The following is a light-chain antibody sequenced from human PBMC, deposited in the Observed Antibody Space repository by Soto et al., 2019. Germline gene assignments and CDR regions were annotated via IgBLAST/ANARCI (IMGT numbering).Light chain of an antibody. Sequence: EIVLTQSPGTLSLSPGERATLSCRASQSFSSSYLAWYQQKPGQAPRLLIYGASSRATGIPDRFSGSGSGTDFTLTISRLEPEDLAVYYCQQYGSSSWTFGQGTKVEIK. V-gene: IGKV3-20*01. CDR2: GAS. CDR3: QQYGSSSWT. J-gene: IGKJ1*01. CDR1: QSFSSSY.